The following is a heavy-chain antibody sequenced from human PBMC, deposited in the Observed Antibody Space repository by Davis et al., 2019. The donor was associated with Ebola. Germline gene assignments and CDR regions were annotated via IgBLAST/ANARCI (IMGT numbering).Heavy chain of an antibody. V-gene: IGHV4-59*12. CDR2: IFHRGST. CDR1: GGSISSYY. D-gene: IGHD2-21*01. J-gene: IGHJ4*02. CDR3: ARVCGIKAAPDY. Sequence: PSETLSLTCTVSGGSISSYYWSWIRQPAGKGLEWIGFIFHRGSTYYNPSLKSRVTISVDRSKNQFSLKVTSVTAADTAVYYCARVCGIKAAPDYWGQGTLVTVSS.